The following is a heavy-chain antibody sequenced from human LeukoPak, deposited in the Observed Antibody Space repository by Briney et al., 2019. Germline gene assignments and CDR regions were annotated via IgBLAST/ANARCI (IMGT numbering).Heavy chain of an antibody. V-gene: IGHV1-2*02. CDR2: INPNGGGT. Sequence: ASVKVSCKASRYTFTGYYMHWVRQAPGQGLEWMGWINPNGGGTNYAQRFQGRVTMTRDTSFTTAYMDLSRLTSDDTAVYYCARGYGSGSLDAFAVWGQGTMVTVSS. CDR1: RYTFTGYY. CDR3: ARGYGSGSLDAFAV. J-gene: IGHJ3*01. D-gene: IGHD3-10*01.